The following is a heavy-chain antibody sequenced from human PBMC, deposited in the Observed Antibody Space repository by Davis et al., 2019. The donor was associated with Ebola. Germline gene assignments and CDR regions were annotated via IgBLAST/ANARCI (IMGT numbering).Heavy chain of an antibody. J-gene: IGHJ2*01. CDR3: AKSRIKMTTIRWYLEL. Sequence: GESLKTSCAASGFTFSGYGMHWVRQAPGKGLEWVALISYDGGKEYYADSVKGRFTISRDNSKDTVYLQMNSLRVEDTAVYYCAKSRIKMTTIRWYLELWGRGTLVTVSS. D-gene: IGHD5-24*01. CDR1: GFTFSGYG. V-gene: IGHV3-30*18. CDR2: ISYDGGKE.